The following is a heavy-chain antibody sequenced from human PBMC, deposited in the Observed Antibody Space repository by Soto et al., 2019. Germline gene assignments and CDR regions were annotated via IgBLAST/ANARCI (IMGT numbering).Heavy chain of an antibody. CDR2: IIPILGVI. CDR3: SRSPSTVGDSKFYYSYNMDV. CDR1: GDTFSTYT. Sequence: QVQLVQSGAEVKKPGSSVKVSCKASGDTFSTYTINWVRQAPGQGLEWMGRIIPILGVITYAQKLQGRVTISTDKCTSTACMELRSLSSVDMALYYFSRSPSTVGDSKFYYSYNMDVWGKGTTVTVS. D-gene: IGHD4-17*01. V-gene: IGHV1-69*02. J-gene: IGHJ6*03.